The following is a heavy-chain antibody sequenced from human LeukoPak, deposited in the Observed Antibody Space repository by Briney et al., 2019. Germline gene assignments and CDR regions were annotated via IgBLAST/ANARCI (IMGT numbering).Heavy chain of an antibody. V-gene: IGHV3-7*01. CDR1: GFTFSTYW. CDR3: ARVQWELRGVGSYFEY. Sequence: PGGSLRLSCAVSGFTFSTYWMSWVRQAPGKGLEWVANIKELGSEKFYVDSVKGRFTISIDNAKNSLYLQMNSLRAEDTAVYYCARVQWELRGVGSYFEYWGQGALVTVSS. CDR2: IKELGSEK. D-gene: IGHD1-26*01. J-gene: IGHJ4*02.